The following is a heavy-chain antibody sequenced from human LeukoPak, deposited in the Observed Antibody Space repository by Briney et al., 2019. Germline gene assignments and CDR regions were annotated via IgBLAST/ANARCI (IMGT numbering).Heavy chain of an antibody. J-gene: IGHJ6*03. CDR1: GGTFSSYA. Sequence: SVKVSCKASGGTFSSYAISWVRQAPGQGLEWMGGIIPIFGTANYAQKFQGRVTITTDESTSTAYMELSSLRSEDTAVYYCAAMVTWDYCYYYMDVWGKGTTVTVSS. CDR3: AAMVTWDYCYYYMDV. D-gene: IGHD5-18*01. CDR2: IIPIFGTA. V-gene: IGHV1-69*05.